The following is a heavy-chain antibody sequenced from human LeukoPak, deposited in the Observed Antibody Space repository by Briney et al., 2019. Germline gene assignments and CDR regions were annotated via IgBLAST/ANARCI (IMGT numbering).Heavy chain of an antibody. D-gene: IGHD6-13*01. CDR3: ARDRPWGSSSWYSDY. V-gene: IGHV3-66*01. Sequence: PGGSLRLSCAASGFTFDDYAMHWVRQAPGKGLEWVSVIYSGGSTYYADSVKGRFTISRDNSKNTLYLQMNSLRAEDTAVYYCARDRPWGSSSWYSDYWGQGTLVTVSS. CDR2: IYSGGST. J-gene: IGHJ4*02. CDR1: GFTFDDYA.